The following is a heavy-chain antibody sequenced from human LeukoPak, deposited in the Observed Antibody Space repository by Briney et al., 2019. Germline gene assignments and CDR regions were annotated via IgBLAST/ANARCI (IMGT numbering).Heavy chain of an antibody. CDR3: ARVIVGTGTNYFDS. CDR1: GDTFTSYG. V-gene: IGHV1-18*01. D-gene: IGHD3-22*01. Sequence: GASVKVSCQASGDTFTSYGISWMRQAPGQGLEWMGWISAYNGNTNYAQKLRGRVTMTTDTSTSTVYMELRTLGSDDTAVYYCARVIVGTGTNYFDSWGQGTLVTVSS. CDR2: ISAYNGNT. J-gene: IGHJ4*02.